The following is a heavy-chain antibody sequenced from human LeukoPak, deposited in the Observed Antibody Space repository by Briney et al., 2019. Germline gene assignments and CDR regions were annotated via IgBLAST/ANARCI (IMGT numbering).Heavy chain of an antibody. J-gene: IGHJ4*02. CDR2: ISGSGGST. D-gene: IGHD5-18*01. CDR3: AKGSEDTAIVDFDY. V-gene: IGHV3-23*01. Sequence: GASLRLSCAASGFTFSRYAMSWVRQAPGKGLEWVSAISGSGGSTYYADSVKGRFTISRDNSKNTLYLQMNSLRAEDTAVYYCAKGSEDTAIVDFDYCGQGNLVTVSS. CDR1: GFTFSRYA.